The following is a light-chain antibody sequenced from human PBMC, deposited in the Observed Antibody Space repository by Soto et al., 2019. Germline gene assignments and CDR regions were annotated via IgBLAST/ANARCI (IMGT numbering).Light chain of an antibody. V-gene: IGLV2-14*01. J-gene: IGLJ2*01. CDR3: SSYTSTSSPVL. CDR1: SSDVGGYNY. Sequence: QSALTQPASVSGSPGQSITVSCTGTSSDVGGYNYVSWYQHHPGKAPKLMIFEVSNRPSGVSDRFSGSKSRNTASLTISGLQAEDEADYYCSSYTSTSSPVLFGGGTKLTVL. CDR2: EVS.